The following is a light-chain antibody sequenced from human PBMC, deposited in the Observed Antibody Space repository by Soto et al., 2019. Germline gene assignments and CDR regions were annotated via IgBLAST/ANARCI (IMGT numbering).Light chain of an antibody. CDR2: GTS. J-gene: IGKJ3*01. CDR1: QGVSSTY. CDR3: QHYGGSPPRFT. V-gene: IGKV3-20*01. Sequence: EIVLTQSPGTLSLSPGERATLSCRASQGVSSTYLAWYQLKPGQAPRLLIYGTSRRVTGIPDRFSGSGSGTDFTLTISRLEPEDFAEYYCQHYGGSPPRFTFGPGTKVDIK.